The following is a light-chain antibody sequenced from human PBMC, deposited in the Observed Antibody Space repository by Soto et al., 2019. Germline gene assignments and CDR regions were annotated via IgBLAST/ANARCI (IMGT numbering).Light chain of an antibody. V-gene: IGKV3-11*01. CDR2: DAS. Sequence: EIVLTQSPATLSLSPGERATLSCRASQSVSSYLAWYQQKPGQDPRLLIYDASNRATGIPARFSGSGSGTDFTLTINRLEPEDFAVYDCQQAGSSPISFGQGTRLELK. CDR3: QQAGSSPIS. J-gene: IGKJ5*01. CDR1: QSVSSY.